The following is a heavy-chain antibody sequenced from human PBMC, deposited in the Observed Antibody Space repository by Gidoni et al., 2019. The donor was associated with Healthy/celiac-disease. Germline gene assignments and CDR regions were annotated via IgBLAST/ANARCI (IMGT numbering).Heavy chain of an antibody. V-gene: IGHV3-48*02. D-gene: IGHD3-16*02. CDR1: GFTFSRYS. CDR3: ARVSMGDYVWGSYRDFDS. CDR2: ISSSSSAI. Sequence: EVQLVESGGGLVQPGGSLRLSCSASGFTFSRYSLTLVRQAPGKGLPWVSYISSSSSAIYYADSVKGRFTISRDNAKNSLYLQMNSLRDEDTAVYYCARVSMGDYVWGSYRDFDSWGQGTLVTVSS. J-gene: IGHJ4*02.